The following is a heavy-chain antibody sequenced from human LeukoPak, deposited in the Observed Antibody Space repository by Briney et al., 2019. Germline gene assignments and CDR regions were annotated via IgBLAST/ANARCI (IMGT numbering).Heavy chain of an antibody. Sequence: PSETLSLTCTVSGGSISSYHWSWIRQPAGKGLEWIGRIYTSGSTNYNPSLKSRVTMSVDTSKNQFSLKLNSVTAADTAVYYCARGGSGSYFDAFDIWGQGTMVTVSS. CDR1: GGSISSYH. V-gene: IGHV4-4*07. CDR3: ARGGSGSYFDAFDI. D-gene: IGHD1-26*01. J-gene: IGHJ3*02. CDR2: IYTSGST.